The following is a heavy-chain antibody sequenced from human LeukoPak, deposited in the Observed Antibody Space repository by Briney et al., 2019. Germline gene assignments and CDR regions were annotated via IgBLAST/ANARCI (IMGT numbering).Heavy chain of an antibody. CDR3: ARGSASPAATPFDM. J-gene: IGHJ3*02. CDR2: FYTNGST. D-gene: IGHD2-2*01. Sequence: SETLSLTCSVSGGSISSYSWNWIRQPAGKGLEWIGRFYTNGSTNYNPSLKSRVTMSVDTSKNQFSLRLSSVTAADTAVYYCARGSASPAATPFDMWGQGTMVTVSS. CDR1: GGSISSYS. V-gene: IGHV4-4*07.